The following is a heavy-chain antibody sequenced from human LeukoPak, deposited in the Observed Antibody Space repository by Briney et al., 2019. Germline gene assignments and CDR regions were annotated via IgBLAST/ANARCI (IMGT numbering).Heavy chain of an antibody. CDR2: ISWNSGSI. CDR3: AKDMLAGTITRAFDI. J-gene: IGHJ3*02. D-gene: IGHD6-19*01. CDR1: GFTFDDYA. Sequence: GRSLRLSCAASGFTFDDYAMHWVRQAPGKGLEWVSGISWNSGSIGYADSVKGRFTISRDNAKNSLYLQMNSLRAEDMALYYCAKDMLAGTITRAFDIWGQGTMVTVSS. V-gene: IGHV3-9*03.